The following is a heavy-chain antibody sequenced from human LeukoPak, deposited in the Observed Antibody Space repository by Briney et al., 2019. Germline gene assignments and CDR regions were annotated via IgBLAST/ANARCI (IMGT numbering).Heavy chain of an antibody. D-gene: IGHD2-15*01. J-gene: IGHJ4*02. CDR3: ARHGHCSDGTCYSVGS. V-gene: IGHV4-34*01. CDR1: GGSFSGYY. Sequence: PSETLSLTCAVYGGSFSGYYWSWIRQPPGKGLEWIGEINHSGSTNYNPSLKSRVTKSVDTSKYQFSLKLSSVTAADTAVYYCARHGHCSDGTCYSVGSWGQGALVTVSS. CDR2: INHSGST.